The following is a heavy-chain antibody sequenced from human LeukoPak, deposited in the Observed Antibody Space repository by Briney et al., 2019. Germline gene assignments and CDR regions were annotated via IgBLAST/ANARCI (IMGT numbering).Heavy chain of an antibody. Sequence: TLSCAASGFALSSYDMHWGRQTTGKSLEWVSAIGTAGDTYYPGSVKGRFTISRENAKNSLYLQMNSLRAGDTAVYYCARAWWSNYGMDVWGQGTTVTVSS. CDR3: ARAWWSNYGMDV. V-gene: IGHV3-13*01. D-gene: IGHD2-15*01. CDR2: IGTAGDT. J-gene: IGHJ6*02. CDR1: GFALSSYD.